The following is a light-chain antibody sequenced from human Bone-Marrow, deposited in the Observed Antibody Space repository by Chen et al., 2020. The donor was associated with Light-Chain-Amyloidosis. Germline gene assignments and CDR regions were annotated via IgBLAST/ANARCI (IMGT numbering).Light chain of an antibody. V-gene: IGLV3-10*01. CDR2: DDN. CDR3: YTTDRSVILWE. J-gene: IGLJ3*02. CDR1: ALPDKY. Sequence: SYELTQSPSVSVSPGQTARITCSGDALPDKYAYWYQQKSGQAPVLVMYDDNKRPSGIPERFSGSSRGQVVTLTITGDQMEDEADYYCYTTDRSVILWEFDGGTKLTVL.